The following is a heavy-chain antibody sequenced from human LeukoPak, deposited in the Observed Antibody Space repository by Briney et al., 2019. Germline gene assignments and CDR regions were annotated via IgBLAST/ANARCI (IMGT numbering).Heavy chain of an antibody. CDR1: GYTFSDHY. V-gene: IGHV1-2*02. Sequence: ASVKVSCKASGYTFSDHYIHWVRQAPGQGLEWMGWISPNSGGIDYAKKFQGRVTMTRATSIRTAYMELSRLRSDDTAVYYCARQSGSYNDAYFDYWGQGTLVTVS. J-gene: IGHJ4*02. CDR3: ARQSGSYNDAYFDY. CDR2: ISPNSGGI. D-gene: IGHD3-22*01.